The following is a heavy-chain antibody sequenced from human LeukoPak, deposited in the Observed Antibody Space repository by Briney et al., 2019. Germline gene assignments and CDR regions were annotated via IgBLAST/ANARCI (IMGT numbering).Heavy chain of an antibody. CDR3: ARAGVTERYCSSTSCSYYFDY. CDR1: GFTFSSYS. V-gene: IGHV3-21*01. CDR2: ISSSSSYI. D-gene: IGHD2-2*01. Sequence: PGGSLRLSCAASGFTFSSYSMNWVRQAPGKGLEWVSSISSSSSYIYYADSVKGRFTISRDNAKNSLYLQMNSLRAEDTAVYYCARAGVTERYCSSTSCSYYFDYWGQGTLVTVSS. J-gene: IGHJ4*02.